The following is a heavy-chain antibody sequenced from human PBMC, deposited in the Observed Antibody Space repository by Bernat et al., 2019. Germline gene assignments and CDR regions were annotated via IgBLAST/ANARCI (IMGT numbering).Heavy chain of an antibody. CDR3: ARLCSGGSCYGFDP. V-gene: IGHV3-21*01. CDR2: ISSSSTYI. Sequence: EVQLVESGGGLVKPGGSLRLSCVASGFTFSSYSMNWVRQAPGKGLEWVSSISSSSTYIYYADSVKGRFTISRDNAKNSLYLQMNSLRAEDTAVYYCARLCSGGSCYGFDPWGQGTLVTVSS. J-gene: IGHJ5*02. D-gene: IGHD2-15*01. CDR1: GFTFSSYS.